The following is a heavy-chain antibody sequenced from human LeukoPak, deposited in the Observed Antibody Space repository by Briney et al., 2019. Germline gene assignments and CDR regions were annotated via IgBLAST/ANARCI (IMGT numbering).Heavy chain of an antibody. Sequence: GGSLRLSCAASGFTFSSYWMSWVRQAPGKGLEWVANIKQDGSEKYYVDSVKGRFTISRDNAKNSLYLQMNSLRAEDTAVYYCARDLPHYYYYGMDVWGQGTTVTVSS. V-gene: IGHV3-7*01. CDR1: GFTFSSYW. CDR2: IKQDGSEK. J-gene: IGHJ6*02. CDR3: ARDLPHYYYYGMDV.